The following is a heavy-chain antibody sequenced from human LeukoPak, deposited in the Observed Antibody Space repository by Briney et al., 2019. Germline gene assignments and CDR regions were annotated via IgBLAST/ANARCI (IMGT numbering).Heavy chain of an antibody. CDR3: ARLSPFSYGMDV. V-gene: IGHV4-59*08. CDR2: IYYSGST. J-gene: IGHJ6*02. Sequence: SETLSLTCTVSGGSLSSYYRSWIRQPPGPGLESFGYIYYSGSTNYNPSLKSRVTISVDTSKNQFSLKLSSVTAADAAVYYCARLSPFSYGMDVWGQGTTVTVSS. CDR1: GGSLSSYY.